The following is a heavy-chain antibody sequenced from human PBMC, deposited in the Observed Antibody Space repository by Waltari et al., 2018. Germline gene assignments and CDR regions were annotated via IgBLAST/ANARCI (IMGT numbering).Heavy chain of an antibody. CDR3: AKMRGGVTTAFDY. J-gene: IGHJ4*02. CDR1: GFPFSSSA. D-gene: IGHD4-4*01. V-gene: IGHV3-23*04. Sequence: VQLVESGGVLVNPGGSLRLSCSSSGFPFSSSAMGWVRQAPGKGLEWISSIGTSGATTYYVDSVKGRFANSRDNSHNTLYLQMNRLRAEDTATYYCAKMRGGVTTAFDYWGQGTLVTVSS. CDR2: IGTSGATT.